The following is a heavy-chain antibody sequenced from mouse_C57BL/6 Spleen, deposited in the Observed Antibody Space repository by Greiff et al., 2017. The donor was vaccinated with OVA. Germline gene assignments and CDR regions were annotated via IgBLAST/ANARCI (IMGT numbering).Heavy chain of an antibody. J-gene: IGHJ1*03. CDR2: INPNNGGT. CDR1: GYTFTSYW. D-gene: IGHD1-1*01. V-gene: IGHV1-18*01. CDR3: ARAGSRFYWYFDV. Sequence: VQLQQPGAELVRPGSSVKLSCKASGYTFTSYWMHWVKQSHGKSLEWIGDINPNNGGTIYNQKFKGKATLTVDKSSSTAYMELRSLTSEDTAVYYCARAGSRFYWYFDVWGTGTTVTVSS.